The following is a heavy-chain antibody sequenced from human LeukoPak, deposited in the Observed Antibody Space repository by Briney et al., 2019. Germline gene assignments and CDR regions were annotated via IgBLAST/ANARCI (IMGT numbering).Heavy chain of an antibody. J-gene: IGHJ4*02. D-gene: IGHD6-13*01. CDR2: ISSDGSNK. CDR1: VFSFNTYG. CDR3: ARDSGYSRLFYH. V-gene: IGHV3-74*01. Sequence: GGSLRLSCITSVFSFNTYGVHWVRQAPGKGLVWVARISSDGSNKNYAESVKGRFTISRDSAKKTQYLQMNSLRVEDTAVYYCARDSGYSRLFYHWAQENLVTVSS.